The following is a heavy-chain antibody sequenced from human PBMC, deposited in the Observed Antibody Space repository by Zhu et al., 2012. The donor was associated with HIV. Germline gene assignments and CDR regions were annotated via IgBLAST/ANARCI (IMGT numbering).Heavy chain of an antibody. J-gene: IGHJ4*01. CDR2: VFYTGTT. V-gene: IGHV4-59*11. CDR3: ARLRDTSGYYYPFDY. Sequence: QVQLQESGPGLVKPSETLSLTCSVSGGSTNSHYWNWIRQPPGKGLEWIGYVFYTGTTNYNPSLKSRVTISLDMSRNQFSLKLTSVTAADTAVYYCARLRDTSGYYYPFDYW. D-gene: IGHD3-22*01. CDR1: GGSTNSHY.